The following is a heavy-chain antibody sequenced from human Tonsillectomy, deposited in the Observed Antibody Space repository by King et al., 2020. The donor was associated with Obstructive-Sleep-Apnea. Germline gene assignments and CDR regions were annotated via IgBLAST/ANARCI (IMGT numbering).Heavy chain of an antibody. Sequence: QLVQSGGGLVKPGGSLRLSCAASVFTFSSHSMNLVRQAPGKGLEWVSSISGSSSYIYYADSVKGRFTISRYNATNSLYLQMNSLRAEDTAVYYCARVPLDCSSTSCYDYYGMDVWGQGTTVTVSS. J-gene: IGHJ6*02. CDR3: ARVPLDCSSTSCYDYYGMDV. CDR1: VFTFSSHS. V-gene: IGHV3-21*01. CDR2: ISGSSSYI. D-gene: IGHD2-2*01.